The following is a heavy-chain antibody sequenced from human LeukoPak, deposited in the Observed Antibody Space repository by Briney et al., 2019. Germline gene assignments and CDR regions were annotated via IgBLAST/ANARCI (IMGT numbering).Heavy chain of an antibody. CDR3: GRVNYYDNSGYYYYFDH. Sequence: GGSLRLSCAASGFTFSSYSMNWVRQAPGKGLEWVSSISTSSSYIHYADSVKGRFTIFRDNARKSLHLQIESLGGEDPGVLYCGRVNYYDNSGYYYYFDHWGQGTLVTVSS. D-gene: IGHD3-22*01. V-gene: IGHV3-21*04. CDR1: GFTFSSYS. CDR2: ISTSSSYI. J-gene: IGHJ4*02.